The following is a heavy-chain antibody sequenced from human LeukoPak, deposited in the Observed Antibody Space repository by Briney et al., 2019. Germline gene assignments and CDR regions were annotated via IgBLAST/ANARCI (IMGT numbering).Heavy chain of an antibody. D-gene: IGHD1-26*01. CDR2: ISSNGGST. J-gene: IGHJ4*02. CDR3: ARGGGSYALNY. V-gene: IGHV3-64*01. CDR1: GFTFSSYA. Sequence: SGGSLRLSCAASGFTFSSYAMSWVRQAPGKGLEYVSAISSNGGSTYYANSVKGRFTISRDNSKNTLYLQMGSLRAEDMAVYYCARGGGSYALNYWGQGTLVTVSS.